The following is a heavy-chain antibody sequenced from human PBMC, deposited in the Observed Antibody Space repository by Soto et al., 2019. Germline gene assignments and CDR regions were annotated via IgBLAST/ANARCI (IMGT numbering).Heavy chain of an antibody. CDR2: ISSTTNYI. CDR3: ARESEDLTSNFDY. CDR1: GFTFTRYS. J-gene: IGHJ4*02. V-gene: IGHV3-21*06. Sequence: GGSLRLSCAASGFTFTRYSMNWVRQAPGKGLEWVSSISSTTNYIYYGDSMKGRFTISRDNANNSLYLEMNSLRAEDTAVYYCARESEDLTSNFDYWGQGTLVTVSS.